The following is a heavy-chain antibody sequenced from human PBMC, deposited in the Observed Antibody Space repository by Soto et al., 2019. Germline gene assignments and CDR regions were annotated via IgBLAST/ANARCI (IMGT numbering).Heavy chain of an antibody. CDR3: ARHNGPTTSENWFDP. Sequence: QVHLVQSGVEVKTPGASVKVSCQASGYTFFTYDISWVRQSPGQGLDWMGWISTYSGDTKYAQKFPGRVTMTIDTSTTTSELELRSLISDDTAVYYCARHNGPTTSENWFDPWGQGTLVTVSS. CDR2: ISTYSGDT. D-gene: IGHD1-26*01. CDR1: GYTFFTYD. V-gene: IGHV1-18*01. J-gene: IGHJ5*02.